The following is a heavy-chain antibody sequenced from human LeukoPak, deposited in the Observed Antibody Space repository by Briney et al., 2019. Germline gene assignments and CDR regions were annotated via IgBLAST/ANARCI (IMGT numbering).Heavy chain of an antibody. V-gene: IGHV4-39*01. J-gene: IGHJ4*02. D-gene: IGHD3-22*01. CDR3: ARLYYDSSGYYQICYFDY. Sequence: SETLSLTCTVSGGSISSSSYYWGWIRQPPGKGLEWIGSIYYSGSTYYNPSLKSRVTIYVATSKYQFSLNLSSVTAADTAVYYCARLYYDSSGYYQICYFDYWGQGTLVTVSS. CDR1: GGSISSSSYY. CDR2: IYYSGST.